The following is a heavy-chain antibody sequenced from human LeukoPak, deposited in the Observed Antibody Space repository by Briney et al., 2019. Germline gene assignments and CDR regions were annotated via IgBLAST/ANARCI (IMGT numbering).Heavy chain of an antibody. J-gene: IGHJ4*02. V-gene: IGHV3-21*01. CDR1: GFTFSSYS. D-gene: IGHD3-22*01. Sequence: GGSLRLSCAVSGFTFSSYSMNWVGQAPGKGLEWVSSISSSSSYIYYADSVKGRFTISRDNAKNSLYLQMNSLRAEDTAVYYCARDLGYYDSSGYDYWGQGTLVTVSS. CDR3: ARDLGYYDSSGYDY. CDR2: ISSSSSYI.